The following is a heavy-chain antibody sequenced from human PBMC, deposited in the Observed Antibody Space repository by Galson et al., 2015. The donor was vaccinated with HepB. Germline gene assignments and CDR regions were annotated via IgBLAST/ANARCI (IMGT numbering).Heavy chain of an antibody. J-gene: IGHJ4*02. Sequence: LSLTCTVSGGSISSGDYYWSWIRQPPGKGLEWIGYIYYSGSTYYNPSLKSRVTISVDTSKNQFSLKLSSVTAADTAVYYCAREHYYDSSGPDYWGQGTLVTVSS. V-gene: IGHV4-30-4*01. CDR1: GGSISSGDYY. D-gene: IGHD3-22*01. CDR3: AREHYYDSSGPDY. CDR2: IYYSGST.